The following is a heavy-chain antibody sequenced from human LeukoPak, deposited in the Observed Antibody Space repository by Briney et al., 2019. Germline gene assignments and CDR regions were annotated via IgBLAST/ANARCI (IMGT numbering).Heavy chain of an antibody. Sequence: GESLKISCKGSGYSFTSYWIAWARQMPGKGLEWMGIIYPGDSDTRYSPSFQGQVTISADKSISTAYLQWSSLKASDTAMYYCARRVGSSSWFFDYWGQGTLVTVSS. CDR1: GYSFTSYW. CDR2: IYPGDSDT. J-gene: IGHJ4*02. D-gene: IGHD6-13*01. CDR3: ARRVGSSSWFFDY. V-gene: IGHV5-51*01.